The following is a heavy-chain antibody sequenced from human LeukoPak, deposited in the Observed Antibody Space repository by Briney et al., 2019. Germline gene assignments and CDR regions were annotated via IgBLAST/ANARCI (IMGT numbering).Heavy chain of an antibody. CDR3: AKRVAAAALDY. J-gene: IGHJ4*02. V-gene: IGHV3-23*01. CDR2: ISGSGVTT. Sequence: GGSLGLPCAASGFTFSSYAMSWVRKAPGKGLEWVSVISGSGVTTYYADSVKGRFTISRDNSKNTLYLQMNSLRAEDTAVYYCAKRVAAAALDYWGQGTLVTVSS. D-gene: IGHD6-13*01. CDR1: GFTFSSYA.